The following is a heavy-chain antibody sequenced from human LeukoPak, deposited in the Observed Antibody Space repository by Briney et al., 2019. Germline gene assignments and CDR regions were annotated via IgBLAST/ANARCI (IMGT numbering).Heavy chain of an antibody. CDR1: NGSISAFY. CDR2: IYHSGST. V-gene: IGHV4-59*01. Sequence: PSETLSLTCTVSNGSISAFYWSWIRQSPGRRLEWIGYIYHSGSTNYNPSLESRVTISVDKSKNHFSLKMKSVTAADTAVYYCARDRSGWIDFWGQGTLVGVSS. J-gene: IGHJ4*02. CDR3: ARDRSGWIDF. D-gene: IGHD3-3*01.